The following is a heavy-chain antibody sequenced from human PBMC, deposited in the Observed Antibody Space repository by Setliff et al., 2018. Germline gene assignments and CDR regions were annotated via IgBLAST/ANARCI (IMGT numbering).Heavy chain of an antibody. D-gene: IGHD3-22*01. V-gene: IGHV3-48*01. CDR3: AGPLTYFYDTSGKDV. Sequence: QSGGSLRLSCATSGFTFSSYSMNWVRQAPGKGLEWVSYISSSSSSIYYADSVKGRFTISRDNGKNSLFLQMSSLRAEDTAVYYCAGPLTYFYDTSGKDVWGKGTTVTVSS. CDR2: ISSSSSSI. CDR1: GFTFSSYS. J-gene: IGHJ6*04.